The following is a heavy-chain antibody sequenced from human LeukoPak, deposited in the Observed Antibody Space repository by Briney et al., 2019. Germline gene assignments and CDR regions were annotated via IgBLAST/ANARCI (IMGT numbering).Heavy chain of an antibody. CDR1: GFTFDDYA. CDR3: AFDYASGSYLGFDY. CDR2: ISWNSGSI. V-gene: IGHV3-9*01. D-gene: IGHD3-10*01. Sequence: GGSLRLSCAASGFTFDDYAMYWVRQAPGKGLEWVSGISWNSGSIGYADSVKGRFTISRDNSKNTLYLQMNSLRAEDTAVYYCAFDYASGSYLGFDYWGQGTLVTVSS. J-gene: IGHJ4*02.